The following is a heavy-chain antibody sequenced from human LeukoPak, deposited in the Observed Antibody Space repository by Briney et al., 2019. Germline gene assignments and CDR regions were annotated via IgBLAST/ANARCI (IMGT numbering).Heavy chain of an antibody. CDR2: IWYDGSNK. Sequence: GRSLRLSCAASGFTFSSYGMHWVRQAPGKGLEWVAVIWYDGSNKYYADSVKGRFTISRDNSKNTLYLQMNSLGAEDTAVYYCARSSTGAPYYYYMDVWGKGTTVTVSS. V-gene: IGHV3-33*01. D-gene: IGHD2-15*01. CDR1: GFTFSSYG. J-gene: IGHJ6*03. CDR3: ARSSTGAPYYYYMDV.